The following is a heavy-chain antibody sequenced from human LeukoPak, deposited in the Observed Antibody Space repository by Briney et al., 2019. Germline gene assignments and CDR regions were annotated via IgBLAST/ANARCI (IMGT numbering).Heavy chain of an antibody. V-gene: IGHV3-30*03. Sequence: GGSLRLSCAASGFTFSSYGMHWVRQAPGKGLEWVAVISYDGSNKYYADSVKGRFTISRDSSKNTLYLQMNSLRAEDTAVYYCAREAGRWGQGTLVTVSS. CDR1: GFTFSSYG. J-gene: IGHJ4*02. CDR2: ISYDGSNK. CDR3: AREAGR.